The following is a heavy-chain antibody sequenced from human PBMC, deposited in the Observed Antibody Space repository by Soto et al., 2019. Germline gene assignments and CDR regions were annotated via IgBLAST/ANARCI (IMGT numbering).Heavy chain of an antibody. CDR2: IYYSGST. J-gene: IGHJ6*02. CDR1: GGSISSYY. D-gene: IGHD6-13*01. V-gene: IGHV4-59*01. CDR3: AGTYSSSYYYYGMDV. Sequence: SETLSLTCTVSGGSISSYYWSWIRQPPGKGLEWIGYIYYSGSTNYNPSLKSRVTISVDTSKNQFSLKLSSVTAADTAVYYCAGTYSSSYYYYGMDVWGQGTTVTVSS.